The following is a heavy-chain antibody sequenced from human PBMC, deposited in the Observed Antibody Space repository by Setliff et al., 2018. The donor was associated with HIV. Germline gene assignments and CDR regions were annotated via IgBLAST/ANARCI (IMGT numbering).Heavy chain of an antibody. V-gene: IGHV1-18*01. J-gene: IGHJ4*02. CDR3: ARKYTGGPFDY. D-gene: IGHD6-19*01. Sequence: ASVKVSCKASGYSFTTSGVSWVRQAPGQGLEWMGWINIRSGNTHYAQKLQGRVTMTTDTSTSTAYMELRSLRSDDTAMYYCARKYTGGPFDYWGQGTLVTVSS. CDR2: INIRSGNT. CDR1: GYSFTTSG.